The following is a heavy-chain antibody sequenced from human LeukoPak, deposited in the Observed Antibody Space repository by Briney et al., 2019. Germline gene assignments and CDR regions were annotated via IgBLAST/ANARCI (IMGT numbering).Heavy chain of an antibody. D-gene: IGHD6-13*01. Sequence: ASVKVSCKASGYTFTSYGISWVRQAPGQGLEWMGWISAYNGNTNYAQKLQGRVTITADESTSTAYMELSSLRSEDTAVYYCARGRSGGSSWRPFDYWGQGTLVTVSS. CDR3: ARGRSGGSSWRPFDY. V-gene: IGHV1-18*01. CDR1: GYTFTSYG. J-gene: IGHJ4*02. CDR2: ISAYNGNT.